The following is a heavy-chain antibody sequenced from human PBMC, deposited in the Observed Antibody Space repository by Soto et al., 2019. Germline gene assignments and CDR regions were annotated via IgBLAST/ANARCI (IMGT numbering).Heavy chain of an antibody. CDR1: GFTFSTYD. Sequence: PGGSLRLSCTASGFTFSTYDMSWVRQAPGKGLEWVSTISGSGGSTFYGDSVKGRFTISRDNSKNTLYLQMNSLGAEDTALYYCARFWRSSSANWFDSWGQGTRVTVSS. D-gene: IGHD6-6*01. CDR3: ARFWRSSSANWFDS. CDR2: ISGSGGST. J-gene: IGHJ5*01. V-gene: IGHV3-23*01.